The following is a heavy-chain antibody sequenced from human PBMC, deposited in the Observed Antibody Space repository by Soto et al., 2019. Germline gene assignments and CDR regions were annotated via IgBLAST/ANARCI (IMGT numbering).Heavy chain of an antibody. Sequence: ASVKVSCKASGYTFTGYYVNWARQAPGQGLEWMGWINPDNGAPNYAQKFQGRVTLSRDTSINTAYMELSRLTPDDTAMYYCARTDYLFSTLTYYFDYWGQGTLVTVSS. J-gene: IGHJ4*02. V-gene: IGHV1-2*02. CDR3: ARTDYLFSTLTYYFDY. D-gene: IGHD3-16*01. CDR1: GYTFTGYY. CDR2: INPDNGAP.